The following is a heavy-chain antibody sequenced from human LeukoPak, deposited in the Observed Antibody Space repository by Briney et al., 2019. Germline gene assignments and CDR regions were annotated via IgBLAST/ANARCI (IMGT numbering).Heavy chain of an antibody. CDR3: ARENIISFGPYYFDY. CDR1: GGSISSSGYY. Sequence: SETLSLTCTVSGGSISSSGYYWGWVRQSPGKGLEWIGSINYGGTTFYNPPLKSRVTISVDTSKNQFSLKLTSVTAADTAVYYCARENIISFGPYYFDYWGQGTLVTVSS. V-gene: IGHV4-39*02. CDR2: INYGGTT. D-gene: IGHD1/OR15-1a*01. J-gene: IGHJ4*02.